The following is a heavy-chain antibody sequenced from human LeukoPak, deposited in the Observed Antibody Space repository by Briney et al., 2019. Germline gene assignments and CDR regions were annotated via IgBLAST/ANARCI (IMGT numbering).Heavy chain of an antibody. Sequence: GGSLRLSCAASGFTFSNCGMHWVRQAPGKGLEWVAFIRYDGSVKDYADSVKGRFTISRDNSNNTLYLQMNSLRAEDTAVYYCAKETGSSWYYYYYYYMDVWGKGTTVTISS. J-gene: IGHJ6*03. D-gene: IGHD6-13*01. CDR1: GFTFSNCG. V-gene: IGHV3-30*02. CDR2: IRYDGSVK. CDR3: AKETGSSWYYYYYYYMDV.